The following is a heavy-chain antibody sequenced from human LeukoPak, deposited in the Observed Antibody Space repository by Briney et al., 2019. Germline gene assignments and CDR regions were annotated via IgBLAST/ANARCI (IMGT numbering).Heavy chain of an antibody. D-gene: IGHD4-23*01. V-gene: IGHV3-30*14. CDR1: GFTFSSYA. CDR2: ISYDGSNK. J-gene: IGHJ4*02. Sequence: PGGSLRLSCAASGFTFSSYAMHWVRQAPGKGLEWVAVISYDGSNKYYADSVKGRFTISRDNSKNTLYLQMNSLRAEDTAVYYCATLRWSTPGIWGQGTLVTVSS. CDR3: ATLRWSTPGI.